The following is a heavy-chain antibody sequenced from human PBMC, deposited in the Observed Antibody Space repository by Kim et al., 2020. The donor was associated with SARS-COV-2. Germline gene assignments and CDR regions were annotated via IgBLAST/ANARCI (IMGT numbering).Heavy chain of an antibody. D-gene: IGHD3-9*01. V-gene: IGHV3-11*06. Sequence: GRITISRDNAKKSLYLKMHSLRAEDTAVYYCARRYYDILTGYYKDDAFDIWGQGTMVTVSS. CDR3: ARRYYDILTGYYKDDAFDI. J-gene: IGHJ3*02.